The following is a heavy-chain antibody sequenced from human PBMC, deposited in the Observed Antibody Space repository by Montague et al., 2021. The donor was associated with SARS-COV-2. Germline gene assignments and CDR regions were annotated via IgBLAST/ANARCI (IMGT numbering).Heavy chain of an antibody. CDR2: IYYSGST. CDR3: AGLGSPRITIFGVVTHNWFDP. D-gene: IGHD3-3*01. J-gene: IGHJ5*02. V-gene: IGHV4-39*01. CDR1: GGSISSSSYY. Sequence: SETLSLTCTVSGGSISSSSYYWGWIRQPPGKGLEWIGSIYYSGSTYYTPSLKIRVTISVDTSKNQFSLKLSSATAADTAVYSCAGLGSPRITIFGVVTHNWFDPWGQGTLVTVSS.